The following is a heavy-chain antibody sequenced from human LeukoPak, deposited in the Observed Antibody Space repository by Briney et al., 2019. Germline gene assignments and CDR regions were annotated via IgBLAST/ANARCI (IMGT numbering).Heavy chain of an antibody. V-gene: IGHV4-39*01. CDR1: GGSISSSSYY. J-gene: IGHJ4*02. Sequence: PSETLSLTCTVSGGSISSSSYYWGWIRQPPGKGLEWIGSIYYSGSTYYNPSLKSRVTISVDTSKNQFSLKLSSVTAADTAVYYCARGPHSSRGIDYWGQGTLVTVSS. CDR3: ARGPHSSRGIDY. CDR2: IYYSGST. D-gene: IGHD6-13*01.